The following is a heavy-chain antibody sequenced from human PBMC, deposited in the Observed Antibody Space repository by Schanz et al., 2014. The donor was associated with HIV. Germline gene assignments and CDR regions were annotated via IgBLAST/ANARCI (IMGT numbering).Heavy chain of an antibody. CDR2: ISSTGGYI. Sequence: EVQLVESGGRLVRPGESLTLSCITSDFTLTGYSMNWIRQAPGKGLEWVSSISSTGGYIYYADSVRGRFTISRDNSNNVLFLHMPTLRAEDTATYYCTREGNYYGGSVPGHWGQGALVSVSS. CDR3: TREGNYYGGSVPGH. V-gene: IGHV3-21*04. D-gene: IGHD2-21*01. CDR1: DFTLTGYS. J-gene: IGHJ4*02.